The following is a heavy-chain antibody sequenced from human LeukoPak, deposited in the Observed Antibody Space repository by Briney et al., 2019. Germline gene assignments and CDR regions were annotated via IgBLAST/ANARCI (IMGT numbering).Heavy chain of an antibody. CDR3: ARDPKRVAATTTTIYGWFDP. J-gene: IGHJ5*02. V-gene: IGHV1-2*02. D-gene: IGHD2-15*01. Sequence: ASVKVSCKASGYTFTGYYMHWVRQAPGQGLEWMGWINPNSGGTNYAQEFQGRVTMTRDTSISTAYMELSRLRSDDTAVYYCARDPKRVAATTTTIYGWFDPWGQGTLVTVSS. CDR1: GYTFTGYY. CDR2: INPNSGGT.